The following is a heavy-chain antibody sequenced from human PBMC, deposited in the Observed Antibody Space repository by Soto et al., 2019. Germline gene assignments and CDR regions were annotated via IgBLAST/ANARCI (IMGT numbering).Heavy chain of an antibody. Sequence: ASVKVSCKASGYSFTDYHIHWVRQAPGQGLEWLGRINPRSGGTSTAQKFQGWVTMTRDRSISTVYMELTRLRSDDTAVYFCARGHSTDCSNGVCSFFYNHEMDVWGQGTTVTVS. D-gene: IGHD2-8*01. J-gene: IGHJ6*02. V-gene: IGHV1-2*04. CDR2: INPRSGGT. CDR1: GYSFTDYH. CDR3: ARGHSTDCSNGVCSFFYNHEMDV.